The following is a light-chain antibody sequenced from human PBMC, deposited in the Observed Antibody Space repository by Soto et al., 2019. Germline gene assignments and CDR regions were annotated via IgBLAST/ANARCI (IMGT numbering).Light chain of an antibody. J-gene: IGKJ1*01. CDR1: QGISNY. CDR3: QKYNSAPLS. Sequence: DIQMTQSPSSLSASVGDRVTITCRASQGISNYLAWYQQKPGKVPKVLIYAASTLQSGVPSRFSGSGYGTVVTLTISSLQHEDVATYCCQKYNSAPLSFGQGTKVEIK. CDR2: AAS. V-gene: IGKV1-27*01.